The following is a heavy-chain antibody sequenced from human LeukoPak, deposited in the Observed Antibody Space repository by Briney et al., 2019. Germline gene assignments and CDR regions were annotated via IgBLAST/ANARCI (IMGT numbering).Heavy chain of an antibody. V-gene: IGHV3-30*03. CDR1: GVTFSSYG. J-gene: IGHJ4*02. CDR2: ISSGGNDN. Sequence: GGSLRLSCAASGVTFSSYGMHWVRQAPGKGLEWVALISSGGNDNLYGDSVKGRFTISRDDSKSTLYLQMNSLRAEDTAVYYCTTKVIRGNSGDDYDDWGQGTLVTVSS. D-gene: IGHD5-12*01. CDR3: TTKVIRGNSGDDYDD.